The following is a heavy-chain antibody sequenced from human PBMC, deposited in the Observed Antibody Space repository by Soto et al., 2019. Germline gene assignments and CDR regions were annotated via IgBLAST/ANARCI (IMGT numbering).Heavy chain of an antibody. CDR1: GFTFSSYA. J-gene: IGHJ4*02. CDR2: ISYDGSNK. V-gene: IGHV3-30-3*01. D-gene: IGHD3-16*01. CDR3: ARAYEGDYFDY. Sequence: QVQLVESGGGAVQPGRSLRLSCAASGFTFSSYAMHWVRQAPGKGLEWVAVISYDGSNKYYADSVKGRFTISRDNSKNTLYLQMNSLRAEDTAVYYCARAYEGDYFDYWGQGTLVTVSS.